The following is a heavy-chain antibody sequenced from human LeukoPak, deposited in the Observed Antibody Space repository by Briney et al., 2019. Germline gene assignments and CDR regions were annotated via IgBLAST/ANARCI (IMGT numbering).Heavy chain of an antibody. CDR2: IIPIFGTA. CDR3: ARDFSVRYFDWFTYGMDV. V-gene: IGHV1-69*05. Sequence: SVKVSCKASGGTFSSYAISWVRQAPGQGFEWMGGIIPIFGTANYAQKFQGRVTITTDESTSTAYMELSSLRSEDTAVYYCARDFSVRYFDWFTYGMDVWGQGTTVTVSS. D-gene: IGHD3-9*01. J-gene: IGHJ6*02. CDR1: GGTFSSYA.